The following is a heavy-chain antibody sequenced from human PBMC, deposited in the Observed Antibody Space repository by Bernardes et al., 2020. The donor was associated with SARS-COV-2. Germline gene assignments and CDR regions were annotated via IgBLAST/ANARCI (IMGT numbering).Heavy chain of an antibody. D-gene: IGHD5-12*01. CDR2: IYYSGST. J-gene: IGHJ6*02. V-gene: IGHV4-31*03. Sequence: SETLSLTCTVSGGSISSDGYYWSWVRQHPGKGREWIGYIYYSGSTYYNPSLKSRVTISVDTSKHQFSLKLSSATVADTAVYYCARGGHDHLGMDVWGQGTTVTVSS. CDR1: GGSISSDGYY. CDR3: ARGGHDHLGMDV.